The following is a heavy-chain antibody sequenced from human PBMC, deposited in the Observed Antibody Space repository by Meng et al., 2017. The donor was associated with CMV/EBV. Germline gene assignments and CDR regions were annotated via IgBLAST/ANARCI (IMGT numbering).Heavy chain of an antibody. Sequence: SGGTYSSYAIGWVRQAPGQGLEWMGGIIPIFGTANYAQKFQGRVTITTDESTSTAYMELSSLRSEDTAVYYCSRAGTIVGASAYLDYWGQGTLVTVSS. CDR2: IIPIFGTA. V-gene: IGHV1-69*05. J-gene: IGHJ4*02. CDR1: GGTYSSYA. D-gene: IGHD1-26*01. CDR3: SRAGTIVGASAYLDY.